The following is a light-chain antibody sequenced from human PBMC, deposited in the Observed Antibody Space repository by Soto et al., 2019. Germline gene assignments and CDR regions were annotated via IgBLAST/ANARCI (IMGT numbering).Light chain of an antibody. CDR1: SSDVGGYNY. CDR3: SSYTSSRTVL. J-gene: IGLJ2*01. V-gene: IGLV2-14*01. Sequence: QSALTQPASVSGSPGQSITISCTGTSSDVGGYNYVSWYQQHPGKAPKLMIYDVSNRPSGVSNRFSGSKSGNTASLTISGIQAEDEADYYCSSYTSSRTVLFGGGTKLTVL. CDR2: DVS.